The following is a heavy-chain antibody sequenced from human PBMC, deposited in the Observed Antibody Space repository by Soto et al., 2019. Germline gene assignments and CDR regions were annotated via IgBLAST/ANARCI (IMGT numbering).Heavy chain of an antibody. CDR3: AKGFSSGYYFDAFDI. D-gene: IGHD3-22*01. J-gene: IGHJ3*02. CDR2: INHSGST. V-gene: IGHV4-34*01. CDR1: GGSFSGYY. Sequence: QVQLQQWGAGLFKPSETLSLTCAVYGGSFSGYYWSWIRQPPGKGLEWIGEINHSGSTNYNPSLNSRVTISVDTSKNQFSLKLSSVTAADTAVYYCAKGFSSGYYFDAFDIWGQGTMVTVSS.